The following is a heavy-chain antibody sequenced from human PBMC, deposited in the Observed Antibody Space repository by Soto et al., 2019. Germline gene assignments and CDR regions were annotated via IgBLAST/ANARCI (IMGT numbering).Heavy chain of an antibody. V-gene: IGHV1-8*01. CDR1: GYTFTSYH. CDR2: MNPNSGNT. CDR3: ARGQFVPYDCWSGLVDY. J-gene: IGHJ4*02. Sequence: ASVKVSCKASGYTFTSYHINWVRQATGQGLEWMGWMNPNSGNTGYAQKFQGRVTMTRNTTISTAYMELSSLRSEDTAVYYCARGQFVPYDCWSGLVDYWGQGTLVTVSS. D-gene: IGHD3-3*01.